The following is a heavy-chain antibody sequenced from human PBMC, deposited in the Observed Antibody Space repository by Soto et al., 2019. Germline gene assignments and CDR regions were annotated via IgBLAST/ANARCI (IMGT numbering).Heavy chain of an antibody. V-gene: IGHV4-30-4*01. CDR1: GGSMRNGDYY. CDR2: IFYSGST. J-gene: IGHJ4*01. CDR3: ARGEYHCGSGSYYPPGY. Sequence: SESLSLTGPVSGGSMRNGDYYWSWIRQPPGKGLEWIGYIFYSGSTYHNPSLKSRVTISVDTSKNQFSLKLRSVTAAVTAVHYCARGEYHCGSGSYYPPGYCAQGTLVTVSS. D-gene: IGHD3-10*01.